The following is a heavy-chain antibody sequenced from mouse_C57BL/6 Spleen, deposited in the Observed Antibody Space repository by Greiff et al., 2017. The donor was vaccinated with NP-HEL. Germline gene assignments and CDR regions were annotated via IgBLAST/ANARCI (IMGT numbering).Heavy chain of an antibody. V-gene: IGHV5-4*01. D-gene: IGHD4-1*01. CDR1: GFTFSSYA. Sequence: EVKLMESGGGLVKPGGSLKLSCAASGFTFSSYAMSWVRQTPEKRLEWVATISDGGSYTYYPDNVKGRFTISRDNAKNNLYLQMSHLKSEDTAMYYCARDWAPGTSYFDYWGQGTTLTVSS. CDR3: ARDWAPGTSYFDY. CDR2: ISDGGSYT. J-gene: IGHJ2*01.